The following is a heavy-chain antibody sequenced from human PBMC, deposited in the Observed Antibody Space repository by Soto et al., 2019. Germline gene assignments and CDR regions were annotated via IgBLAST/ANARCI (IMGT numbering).Heavy chain of an antibody. CDR1: GGSISSYY. J-gene: IGHJ5*02. CDR3: ARVDYDSRYNWFDP. Sequence: SETLSLTCTVSGGSISSYYWSWIRQPPGKGLEWIGYIYYSGSTNYNPSLKSRVTISVDTSKNQFSLKLSSVTAADTAVYYCARVDYDSRYNWFDPWGQGTLVTVS. V-gene: IGHV4-59*01. D-gene: IGHD3-22*01. CDR2: IYYSGST.